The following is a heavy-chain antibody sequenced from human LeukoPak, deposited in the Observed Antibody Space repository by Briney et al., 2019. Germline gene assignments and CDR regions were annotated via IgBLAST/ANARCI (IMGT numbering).Heavy chain of an antibody. D-gene: IGHD3-22*01. CDR2: IDIGSSTI. J-gene: IGHJ4*02. V-gene: IGHV3-48*01. CDR3: ARSGYDSSGLSLDY. CDR1: GFTFSSYS. Sequence: GGPLRLSCAASGFTFSSYSMNWVRQAPGKGLEWVSYIDIGSSTIYYADSVKGRFTVSRDNAKNSLYLQMNSLRVEDTAVYYCARSGYDSSGLSLDYWGQGTLVTVSS.